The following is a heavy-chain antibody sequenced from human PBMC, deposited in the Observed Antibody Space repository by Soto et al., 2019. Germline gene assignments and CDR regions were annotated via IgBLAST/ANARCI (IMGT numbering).Heavy chain of an antibody. D-gene: IGHD3-3*01. CDR2: IYYSGST. V-gene: IGHV4-39*02. CDR3: AREYYDFWSGYYQRNWFDP. Sequence: SETLSLTCTVSGGSISSSSYYWGWIRQPPGKGLEWIGSIYYSGSTYYNPSLKSRVTISVDTSKNQSSLKLSSVTAADTAVYYYAREYYDFWSGYYQRNWFDPWGQGTLVTVSS. J-gene: IGHJ5*02. CDR1: GGSISSSSYY.